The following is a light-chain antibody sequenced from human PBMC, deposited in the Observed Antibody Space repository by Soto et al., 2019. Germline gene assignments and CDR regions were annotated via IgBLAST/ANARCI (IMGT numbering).Light chain of an antibody. V-gene: IGKV1-9*01. J-gene: IGKJ5*01. CDR2: AAS. CDR3: QQVNSFPST. CDR1: QGISSH. Sequence: IQLTQSAASLSASVGDRVTITCRASQGISSHLAWYQQKPGKAPKLLIYAASTLQTGVPSRFSGGGSGTDFTLTLSSLQSEDFATYYCQQVNSFPSTFGQRTRLEIK.